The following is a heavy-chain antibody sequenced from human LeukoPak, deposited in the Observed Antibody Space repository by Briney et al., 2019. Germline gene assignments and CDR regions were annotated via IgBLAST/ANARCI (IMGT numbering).Heavy chain of an antibody. J-gene: IGHJ4*02. V-gene: IGHV1-69*13. D-gene: IGHD5-12*01. Sequence: SMKVSCKASGGTFSSYAISWVRQAPGQGLEWMGGIIPIFGTANYAQKFQGRVTITADESTSTAYMELSSLRSEDTAVYYCRYSGYDHYFDYWGQGTLVTVSS. CDR3: RYSGYDHYFDY. CDR2: IIPIFGTA. CDR1: GGTFSSYA.